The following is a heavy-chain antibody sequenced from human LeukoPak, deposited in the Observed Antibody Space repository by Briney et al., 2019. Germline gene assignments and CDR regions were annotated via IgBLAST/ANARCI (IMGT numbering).Heavy chain of an antibody. J-gene: IGHJ5*02. CDR3: ARDNSVRDEAWWFYP. CDR1: GYTFTNSY. Sequence: ASVKVSCKASGYTFTNSYIHWVRQAPGQVLEWMGLINPDGGNTNYAQNFQGRVTLTRDMSTSTDYLELSSLRSEDTAVYYCARDNSVRDEAWWFYPWGQGTLVTVSS. CDR2: INPDGGNT. D-gene: IGHD5-24*01. V-gene: IGHV1-46*01.